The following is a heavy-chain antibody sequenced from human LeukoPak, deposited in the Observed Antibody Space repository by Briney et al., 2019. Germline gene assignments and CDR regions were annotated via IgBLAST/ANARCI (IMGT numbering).Heavy chain of an antibody. J-gene: IGHJ6*02. CDR3: ARAPHSGSYPYYGMDV. CDR1: GYSFTSYW. V-gene: IGHV5-51*01. Sequence: GESLKISCKGSGYSFTSYWIGWVRQMPGKGLEWMGIIYPGDSDTRYSPSFQGQVTISADKSISTAYLQWSSLKASDTAMYYCARAPHSGSYPYYGMDVWGQGTTVTVSS. CDR2: IYPGDSDT. D-gene: IGHD1-26*01.